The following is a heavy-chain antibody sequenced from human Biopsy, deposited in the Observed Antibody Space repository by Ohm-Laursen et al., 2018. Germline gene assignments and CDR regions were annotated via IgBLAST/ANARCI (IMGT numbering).Heavy chain of an antibody. CDR2: VSYSGTT. V-gene: IGHV4-39*01. CDR1: GSSIRTFDYY. D-gene: IGHD3-10*01. CDR3: ARIYFYGLGSSDFFVDV. J-gene: IGHJ4*01. Sequence: GTLSLTCSVSGSSIRTFDYYWGWVRQPPGKGLEWIGCVSYSGTTYYNPSLKRRVTISQDESNNQFSLTLTSVTARDTADYYCARIYFYGLGSSDFFVDVWGHGTPVAVSS.